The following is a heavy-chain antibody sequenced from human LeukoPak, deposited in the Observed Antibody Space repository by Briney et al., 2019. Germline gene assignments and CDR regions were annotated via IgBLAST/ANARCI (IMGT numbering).Heavy chain of an antibody. CDR2: IYSGGET. V-gene: IGHV3-66*01. CDR3: TRDPPAVAINTYA. D-gene: IGHD6-13*01. Sequence: GGSLRLSCAASGFTVSSNYMSWVRQAPGKGLEWVSVIYSGGETSYADSVKGRFSISRDNSKNTLYLQMNSLRVEDTAVYYCTRDPPAVAINTYAWGQGTLVTVSS. CDR1: GFTVSSNY. J-gene: IGHJ5*02.